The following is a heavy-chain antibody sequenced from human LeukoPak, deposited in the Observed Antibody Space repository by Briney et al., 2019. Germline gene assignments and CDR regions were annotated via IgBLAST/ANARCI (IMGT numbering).Heavy chain of an antibody. CDR3: ITDLGLIMIRGVIVN. D-gene: IGHD3-10*01. J-gene: IGHJ4*02. V-gene: IGHV3-15*01. CDR2: IKSKGDGETT. Sequence: GGSLRLPRAASEFTFTNAWMSWVRQAPGKGLEWVGRIKSKGDGETTDYTAPVRGRVTMSRDDSKATLYLQMNSLKSEDTAVYYCITDLGLIMIRGVIVNWGQGTLVTVS. CDR1: EFTFTNAW.